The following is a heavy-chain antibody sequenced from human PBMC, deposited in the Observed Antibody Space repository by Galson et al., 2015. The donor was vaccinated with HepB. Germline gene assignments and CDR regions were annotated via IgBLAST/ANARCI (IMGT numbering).Heavy chain of an antibody. D-gene: IGHD6-13*01. CDR2: IPYDGSNK. Sequence: SLRLSCAASGFTFSSYAMHWVRQAPGKGLEWVAVIPYDGSNKYYADSVKGRFTISRDNSKNTLYLQMNSLRAEDTAVYYCASLILDSSSWYEDWFDPWGQGTLVTVSS. CDR3: ASLILDSSSWYEDWFDP. J-gene: IGHJ5*02. CDR1: GFTFSSYA. V-gene: IGHV3-30*04.